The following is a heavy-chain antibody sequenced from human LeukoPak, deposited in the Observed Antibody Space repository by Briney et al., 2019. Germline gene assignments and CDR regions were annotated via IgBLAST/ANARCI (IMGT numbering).Heavy chain of an antibody. CDR1: EFTFSTYW. V-gene: IGHV3-7*01. J-gene: IGHJ4*02. CDR3: AKGVESSSWYLLSSDY. Sequence: PGGSLRLSCAASEFTFSTYWMSWVRQAPGKGLEWVANIKQDGSEKYYVDSVKGRFTISRDNSKNTLYLQMNSLRAEDTAVYYCAKGVESSSWYLLSSDYWGQGTLVTVSS. CDR2: IKQDGSEK. D-gene: IGHD6-13*01.